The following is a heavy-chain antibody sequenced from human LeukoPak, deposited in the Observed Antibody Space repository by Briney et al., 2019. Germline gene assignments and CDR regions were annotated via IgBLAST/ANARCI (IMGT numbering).Heavy chain of an antibody. CDR3: ASSSQRRLDY. V-gene: IGHV3-7*01. Sequence: GGSLRLSCAASGFTFSSYSMNWVRQAPGKGLEWVANIRQDGSDKYHVDSVKGRFTISRDNAKNSLYLQMNSLRAEDTAVYYCASSSQRRLDYWGQGTLVTVSS. CDR2: IRQDGSDK. J-gene: IGHJ4*02. D-gene: IGHD6-25*01. CDR1: GFTFSSYS.